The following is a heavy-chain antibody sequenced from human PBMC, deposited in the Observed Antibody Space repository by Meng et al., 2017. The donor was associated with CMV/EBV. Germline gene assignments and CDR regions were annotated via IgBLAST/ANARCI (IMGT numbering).Heavy chain of an antibody. D-gene: IGHD6-13*01. CDR1: GYTFTGYY. CDR3: ARQHNSSSWIINWFDP. CDR2: INPTSGGT. V-gene: IGHV1-2*02. Sequence: QVQLVQSWAEVKKPGASVKVSCKASGYTFTGYYMHWVRQAPGQGLEWMGWINPTSGGTNYAQKFQGRVTMTRDTSISTAYMELSRLRSDDTAVYYCARQHNSSSWIINWFDPWGQGTLVTVSS. J-gene: IGHJ5*02.